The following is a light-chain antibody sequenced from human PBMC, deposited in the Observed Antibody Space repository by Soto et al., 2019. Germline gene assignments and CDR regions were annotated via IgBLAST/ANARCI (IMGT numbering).Light chain of an antibody. CDR1: LSVNKF. CDR2: AAD. CDR3: RQRYTTPRT. J-gene: IGKJ1*01. Sequence: DIQMTQSPTSLSASVGDRVIVTCRASLSVNKFLNWYQFRTGQVPKLLIYAADTSLSGVPSRFSGSGSGTDXNLTSXSXXXXXXXIYYXRQRYTTPRTFGQETKV. V-gene: IGKV1-39*01.